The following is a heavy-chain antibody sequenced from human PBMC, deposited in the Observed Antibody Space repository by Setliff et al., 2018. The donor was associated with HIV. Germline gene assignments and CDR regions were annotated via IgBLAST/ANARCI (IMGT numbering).Heavy chain of an antibody. J-gene: IGHJ4*02. V-gene: IGHV3-49*04. CDR2: TRSRAYGATP. Sequence: SLRLSCAASGFSLSYHGMHWVRQAPGKGLEWVGFTRSRAYGATPEYAASVKGRFTILRADYESIAYLQMSSLRTGDTAVYYCSRATKVVATRTPDPMHDFWGQGTLVTVSS. D-gene: IGHD5-12*01. CDR3: SRATKVVATRTPDPMHDF. CDR1: GFSLSYHG.